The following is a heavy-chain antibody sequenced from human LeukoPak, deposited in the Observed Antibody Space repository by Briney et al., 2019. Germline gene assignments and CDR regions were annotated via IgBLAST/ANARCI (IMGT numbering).Heavy chain of an antibody. D-gene: IGHD1-26*01. CDR2: IYSGGST. Sequence: GGSLRLSCAASGFTFSRNYMIWVRQAPGKGLEWVSVIYSGGSTYYADSVKGRFTISRDNSKNTLYLQMNSLRAEDTAVYYCASPIESGGYYPAWGQGTLVAVSS. J-gene: IGHJ4*02. CDR1: GFTFSRNY. CDR3: ASPIESGGYYPA. V-gene: IGHV3-53*01.